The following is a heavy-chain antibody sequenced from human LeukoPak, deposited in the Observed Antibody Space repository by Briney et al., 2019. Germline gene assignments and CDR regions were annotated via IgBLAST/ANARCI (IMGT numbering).Heavy chain of an antibody. D-gene: IGHD6-13*01. Sequence: SETLSLTCTVSGGSINSYYWSWIRQPPGRGLEWIGSIHYSGSTSYNPSLRSRVTISADKSKNQFFLKLSSVTATDTAVYYCASRVHSSSWSSYFDYWGQETLVTVSS. CDR1: GGSINSYY. CDR3: ASRVHSSSWSSYFDY. J-gene: IGHJ4*02. V-gene: IGHV4-59*01. CDR2: IHYSGST.